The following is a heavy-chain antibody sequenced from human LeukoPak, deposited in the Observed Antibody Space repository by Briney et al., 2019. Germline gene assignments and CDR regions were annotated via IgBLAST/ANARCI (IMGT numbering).Heavy chain of an antibody. V-gene: IGHV1-46*01. D-gene: IGHD3-22*01. CDR3: ARSGDSSGYYGAYYFDY. CDR2: INPNGGST. CDR1: GYTFTSYY. J-gene: IGHJ4*02. Sequence: GASVKVSCKASGYTFTSYYMHWVRQAPGQGLEWMGIINPNGGSTSYAQKFQGRVTMTRDMSTNTVNMALSSLKSEDTAVYSCARSGDSSGYYGAYYFDYWGQGTLVTVSS.